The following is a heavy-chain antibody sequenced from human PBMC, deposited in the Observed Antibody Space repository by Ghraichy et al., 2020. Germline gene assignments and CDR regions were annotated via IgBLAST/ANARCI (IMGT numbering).Heavy chain of an antibody. CDR2: ISSNGGST. J-gene: IGHJ3*02. Sequence: GGSLRLSCSASGFTFSSYAMHWVRQAPGKGLEYVSAISSNGGSTYYADSVKGRFTISRDNSKNTLYLQMSSLRAEDTAVYYCVKASTYYYGSGSYLDIWGQGTMVTVSS. CDR3: VKASTYYYGSGSYLDI. D-gene: IGHD3-10*01. CDR1: GFTFSSYA. V-gene: IGHV3-64D*06.